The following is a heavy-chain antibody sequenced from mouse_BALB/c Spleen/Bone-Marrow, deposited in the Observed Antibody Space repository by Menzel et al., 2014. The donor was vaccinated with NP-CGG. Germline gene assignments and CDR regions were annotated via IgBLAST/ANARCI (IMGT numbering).Heavy chain of an antibody. D-gene: IGHD1-2*01. CDR2: INPDSSTI. CDR1: GFDFSRYW. CDR3: ERRGYYGYCAY. Sequence: EVQLVESGGGLVQPGGSLKLSCAASGFDFSRYWMSWVRQAPGKGLEWIGEINPDSSTINHTPSLKDKFIISRDNAKNTLYMKMRKGRTEDTARYDGERRGYYGYCAYGGQGTLVTVSA. V-gene: IGHV4-1*02. J-gene: IGHJ3*01.